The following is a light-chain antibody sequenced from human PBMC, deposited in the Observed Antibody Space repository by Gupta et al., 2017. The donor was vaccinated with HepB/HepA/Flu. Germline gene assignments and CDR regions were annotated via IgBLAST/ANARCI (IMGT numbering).Light chain of an antibody. CDR3: QQSYSTPFA. V-gene: IGKV1-39*01. CDR2: AAS. CDR1: QSISSY. J-gene: IGKJ3*01. Sequence: DIHMTQSPSSLSASVVDRVTITCRSSQSISSYLHWYQQKPGKAPKLLIYAASSLKSGVPSRFSGSGSGTEFTLTISSRQPEDFATYYCQQSYSTPFAFGHGTNVDIK.